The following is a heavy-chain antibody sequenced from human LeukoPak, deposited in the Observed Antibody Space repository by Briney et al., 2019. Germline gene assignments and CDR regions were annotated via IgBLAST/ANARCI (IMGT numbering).Heavy chain of an antibody. CDR1: GGSISSSSYY. Sequence: PSETLSLTCTVSGGSISSSSYYWGWIRQPPGKGLEWIGSIYYSGSTYYNPSLKSRVTISVDTSKNQFSLKLSSVTAADTAVYYCARAGVPDYGVDRPLYYYGMDVWGQGTTVTVSS. CDR3: ARAGVPDYGVDRPLYYYGMDV. V-gene: IGHV4-39*01. CDR2: IYYSGST. J-gene: IGHJ6*02. D-gene: IGHD4-17*01.